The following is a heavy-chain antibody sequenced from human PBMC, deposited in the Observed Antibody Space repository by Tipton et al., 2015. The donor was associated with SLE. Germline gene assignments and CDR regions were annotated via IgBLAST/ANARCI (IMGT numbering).Heavy chain of an antibody. J-gene: IGHJ4*02. CDR2: IVPIFNKA. CDR1: GGTFSTYA. D-gene: IGHD3-16*02. CDR3: ARDRHAHVIMAVSISLEPFDY. V-gene: IGHV1-69*01. Sequence: QVQLVQSGAEVKKPGSSVKVSCKASGGTFSTYAISWVRQAPGQGLEWMGGIVPIFNKANYAQKFQGRVTINTDESTSTAYMELRSLRSDVPAVSYCARDRHAHVIMAVSISLEPFDYRGQGTLVTVSS.